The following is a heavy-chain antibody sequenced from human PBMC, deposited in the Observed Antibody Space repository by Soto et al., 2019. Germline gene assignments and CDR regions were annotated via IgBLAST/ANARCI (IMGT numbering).Heavy chain of an antibody. CDR3: ATMARDYGDYFVDY. CDR2: IYYSGST. J-gene: IGHJ4*02. Sequence: PSETLSLTCTVSGGSISSYYWSWIRQPPGKGLEWIGYIYYSGSTNYNPSLKSRVTISVDTSKNQFSLKLSSVTAADTAVYYCATMARDYGDYFVDYWGQGTLVTVSS. CDR1: GGSISSYY. D-gene: IGHD4-17*01. V-gene: IGHV4-59*01.